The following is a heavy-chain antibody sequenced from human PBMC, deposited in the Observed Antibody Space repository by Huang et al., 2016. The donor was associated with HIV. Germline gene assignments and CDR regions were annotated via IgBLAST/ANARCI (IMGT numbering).Heavy chain of an antibody. CDR3: ARGTNWVSSWYFDL. CDR1: GASISSHY. D-gene: IGHD2-8*01. J-gene: IGHJ2*01. V-gene: IGHV4-59*11. Sequence: QVKLQESGPGLVKPSETLSLTCTVSGASISSHYWTWIRQPPGKGRAWIGSFYYSGRTNSDPSLKSRVTVSLDTAKSQFALSLTSVTAADTAIYYCARGTNWVSSWYFDLWGRGTPVTVSS. CDR2: FYYSGRT.